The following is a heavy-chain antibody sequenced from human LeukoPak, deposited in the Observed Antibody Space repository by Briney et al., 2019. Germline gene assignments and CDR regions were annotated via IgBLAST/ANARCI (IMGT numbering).Heavy chain of an antibody. CDR1: GGSISSGSYY. J-gene: IGHJ3*02. V-gene: IGHV4-61*02. CDR2: IYTSGST. Sequence: SETLSLTCTVSGGSISSGSYYWSWIRQPAGKGLEWIGRIYTSGSTNYNPSLKSRATISVDTSKNQFSLKLSSVTAADTAVYYCARLTKSYYDSWKRAFDIWGQGTMVTVSS. D-gene: IGHD3-22*01. CDR3: ARLTKSYYDSWKRAFDI.